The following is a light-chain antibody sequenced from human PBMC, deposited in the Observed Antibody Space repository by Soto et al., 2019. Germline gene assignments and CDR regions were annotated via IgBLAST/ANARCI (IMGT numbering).Light chain of an antibody. CDR2: LVS. J-gene: IGKJ1*01. CDR3: QQTYCFPWT. CDR1: QRVTEY. Sequence: IQLTQSPSYLYASVGDRVTITCRASQRVTEYLNWYQEKPGRAPKLLIYLVSSLQSGVPSRVGGSGSETEFTLTISSLQPEDFATFYSQQTYCFPWTFGHGTKVGFK. V-gene: IGKV1-39*01.